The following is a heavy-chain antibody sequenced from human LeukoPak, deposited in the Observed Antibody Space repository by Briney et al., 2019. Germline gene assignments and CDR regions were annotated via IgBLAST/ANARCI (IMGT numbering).Heavy chain of an antibody. V-gene: IGHV1-8*01. J-gene: IGHJ3*02. CDR2: MNPISGNT. D-gene: IGHD3-10*01. CDR1: GYTFTSYD. Sequence: ASVKVSCKASGYTFTSYDINWVRQATGQGLEWMGWMNPISGNTGYAQKFQGRVTMTWNTSISTAYMELSSLRSEDTAVYYCARGDYYGSGSQMNAFDIWGQGTMVTVSS. CDR3: ARGDYYGSGSQMNAFDI.